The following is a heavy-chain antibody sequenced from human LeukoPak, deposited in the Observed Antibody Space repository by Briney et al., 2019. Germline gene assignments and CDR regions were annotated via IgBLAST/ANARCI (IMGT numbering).Heavy chain of an antibody. CDR1: GFTFSSYA. CDR2: ISGSGGST. Sequence: GGSLRLSCAASGFTFSSYAMSWVRQAPGKGLEWVSAISGSGGSTYYADSVKGRFTISRDNSKNTLYLQMNSLRAEDTAVYYCAKYFPRFDDYSRWANEYYFDHWGQGTLVTVSS. V-gene: IGHV3-23*01. J-gene: IGHJ4*02. CDR3: AKYFPRFDDYSRWANEYYFDH. D-gene: IGHD4-11*01.